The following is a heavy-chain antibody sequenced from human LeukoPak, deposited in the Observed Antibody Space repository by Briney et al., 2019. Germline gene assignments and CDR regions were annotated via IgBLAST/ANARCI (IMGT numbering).Heavy chain of an antibody. CDR3: ASLYDSSGYYSTGWSYYFDY. D-gene: IGHD3-22*01. CDR1: GFTVSSNY. Sequence: PGGSPRLSCAASGFTVSSNYTSRVRQAPGKGLEWVSVIYSGGSTYYTDSVKGRFTISRDNSKNTLYLQMNSLRAEDTAVYYCASLYDSSGYYSTGWSYYFDYWGQGTLVTVSS. V-gene: IGHV3-66*02. CDR2: IYSGGST. J-gene: IGHJ4*02.